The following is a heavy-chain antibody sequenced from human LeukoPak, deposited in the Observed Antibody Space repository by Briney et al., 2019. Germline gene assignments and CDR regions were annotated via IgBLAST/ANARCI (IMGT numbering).Heavy chain of an antibody. D-gene: IGHD4-17*01. CDR2: IYYSGST. J-gene: IGHJ3*02. CDR1: GGSISSYY. V-gene: IGHV4-59*08. CDR3: ARMTTVTGNDAFDI. Sequence: SETLSLTCTVSGGSISSYYWSWIRQPPGKGLEWIGYIYYSGSTNYNPSLKSRVTISVDTSKNQFSLKLSSVTAADTAVYYCARMTTVTGNDAFDIWGQGTMVAVSS.